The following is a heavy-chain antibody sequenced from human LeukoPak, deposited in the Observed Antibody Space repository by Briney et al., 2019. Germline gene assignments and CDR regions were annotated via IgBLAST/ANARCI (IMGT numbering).Heavy chain of an antibody. V-gene: IGHV4-34*01. J-gene: IGHJ4*02. CDR1: GGSFSGYY. D-gene: IGHD3-10*01. CDR3: ARGRYYYGSGSYYIDY. Sequence: SETLSLTCAVYGGSFSGYYWSWIRQPPGKGLEWIGEINHSGSTNYNPSLKSRVTISVDTSKNQFSLKLSSVTAADTAVYYCARGRYYYGSGSYYIDYWGQGTLVTVSS. CDR2: INHSGST.